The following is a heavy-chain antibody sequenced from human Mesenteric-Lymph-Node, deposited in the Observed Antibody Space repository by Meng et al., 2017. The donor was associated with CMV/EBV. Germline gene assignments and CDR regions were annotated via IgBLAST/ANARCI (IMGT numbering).Heavy chain of an antibody. CDR2: ISGSGRDAGTT. Sequence: GESLKISCEASGFTFSNYAMSWVRQAPGRGLEHVSVISGSGRDAGTTYYADSVKGRFTISRDDSKNTLYLQMNSLRAEDTAVYYCAKESSGWDADNWFDPWGQGTLVTVSS. D-gene: IGHD6-19*01. V-gene: IGHV3-23*01. J-gene: IGHJ5*02. CDR3: AKESSGWDADNWFDP. CDR1: GFTFSNYA.